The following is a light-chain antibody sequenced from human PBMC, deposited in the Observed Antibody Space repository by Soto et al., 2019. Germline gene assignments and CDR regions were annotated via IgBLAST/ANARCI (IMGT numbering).Light chain of an antibody. V-gene: IGLV2-14*01. CDR2: EVS. J-gene: IGLJ1*01. CDR3: GSYTGSSTLYV. CDR1: SSDIGGYDY. Sequence: QSVLTQPASVSGSPGQSITISCTGTSSDIGGYDYVSWYQQHPGKVPKLMIFEVSNRPSGVSYRFSGSKSGNTASLTISGLQAEDEADYYCGSYTGSSTLYVFGTGTKLTVL.